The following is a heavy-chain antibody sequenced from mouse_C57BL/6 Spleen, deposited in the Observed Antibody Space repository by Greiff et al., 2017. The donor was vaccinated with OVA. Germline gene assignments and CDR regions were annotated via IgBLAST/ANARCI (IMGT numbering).Heavy chain of an antibody. Sequence: QVQLQQPGAELVMPGASVKLSCKASGYTFTSYWMHWVKQRPGQGLEWIGEIDPSDSYTNYNQKFKGKSTLTVDKSSSTAYMQLSSLTSEDSAVYYCARSTYGNYVWFAYWGQGTLVTVSA. CDR3: ARSTYGNYVWFAY. CDR2: IDPSDSYT. D-gene: IGHD2-1*01. CDR1: GYTFTSYW. V-gene: IGHV1-69*01. J-gene: IGHJ3*01.